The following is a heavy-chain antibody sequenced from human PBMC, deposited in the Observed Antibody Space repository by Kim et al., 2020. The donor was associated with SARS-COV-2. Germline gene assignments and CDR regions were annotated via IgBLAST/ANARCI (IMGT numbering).Heavy chain of an antibody. CDR3: AKAGAAGSRDGYSR. J-gene: IGHJ4*02. CDR1: GFSFGSYV. D-gene: IGHD6-25*01. Sequence: VGSLRLSCAASGFSFGSYVMSWVRQAPGKGLESVSVVDASGDVTYYATFVEGRFTISRDNSKSTLYLQMNSLRVEDTAVYYCAKAGAAGSRDGYSRWGQGTLVTVSS. CDR2: VDASGDVT. V-gene: IGHV3-23*05.